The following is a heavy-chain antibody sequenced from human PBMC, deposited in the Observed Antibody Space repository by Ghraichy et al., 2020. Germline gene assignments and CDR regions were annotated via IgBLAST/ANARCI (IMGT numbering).Heavy chain of an antibody. V-gene: IGHV1-18*01. CDR3: PRGGISWYLTDFDY. D-gene: IGHD6-13*01. Sequence: ASVKVSCKASGYTFSKFGIYWVRQAPGQGLEWMGWISGYNGDTKYSERFQDRVTLTTNTPTSTAYMEISGLQSDDTAVYFFPRGGISWYLTDFDYWGHGTRVTVSS. CDR2: ISGYNGDT. CDR1: GYTFSKFG. J-gene: IGHJ4*01.